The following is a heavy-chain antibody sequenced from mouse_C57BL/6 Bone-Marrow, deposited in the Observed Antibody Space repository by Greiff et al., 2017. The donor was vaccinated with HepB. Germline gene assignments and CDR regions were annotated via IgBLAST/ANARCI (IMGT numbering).Heavy chain of an antibody. CDR2: IYPGSGST. CDR3: ARWGSFDLYLDY. Sequence: VQLQQSGAELVKPGASVKLSCTASGYTFTSYWITWVKQRPGQGLEWIGDIYPGSGSTNYNEKFKSKTTLTVDTSSSTAYMQLSSRTSADSAVYYCARWGSFDLYLDYWGQGTAVTVSS. CDR1: GYTFTSYW. V-gene: IGHV1-55*01. J-gene: IGHJ4*01.